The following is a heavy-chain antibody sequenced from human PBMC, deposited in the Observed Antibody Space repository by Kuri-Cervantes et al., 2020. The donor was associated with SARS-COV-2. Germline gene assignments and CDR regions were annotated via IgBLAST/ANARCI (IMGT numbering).Heavy chain of an antibody. V-gene: IGHV4-30-2*01. CDR3: ASSLISSGSYYNVY. J-gene: IGHJ4*02. CDR2: IYHSGST. D-gene: IGHD3-10*01. Sequence: LRLSCAVSGGSISSGGYSWSWIRQPPGKGLEWIGYIYHSGSTYYNPSLKSRVTISVDRSKNQFSLKLSSVTAADTAVYHCASSLISSGSYYNVYWGQGTLVTVSS. CDR1: GGSISSGGYS.